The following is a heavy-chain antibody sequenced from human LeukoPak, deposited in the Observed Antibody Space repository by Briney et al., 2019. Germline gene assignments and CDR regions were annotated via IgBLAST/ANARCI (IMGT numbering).Heavy chain of an antibody. Sequence: GGSLRLSCAASGFTFSSYAMSWVRQAPGKGLEWVSAISGSGGSTYYADSVKGRFTISRDNAKNMVFLQMNSLRAEDTAVYFCARDHRNYMFDYWGQGILVTVSS. D-gene: IGHD5-24*01. CDR2: ISGSGGST. CDR3: ARDHRNYMFDY. J-gene: IGHJ4*02. CDR1: GFTFSSYA. V-gene: IGHV3-23*01.